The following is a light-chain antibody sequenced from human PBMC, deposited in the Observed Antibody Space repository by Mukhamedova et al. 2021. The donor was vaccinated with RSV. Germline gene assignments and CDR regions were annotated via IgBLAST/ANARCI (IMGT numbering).Light chain of an antibody. V-gene: IGKV3-20*01. Sequence: GERATLSCRASQSVSSSYLAWYQQKPGQAPRLLIYGASSRATGIPDRFSGSGSGTDFTLTISRMEPEDFAVYNCQQYGSSPLFGQ. CDR2: GAS. CDR1: QSVSSSY. CDR3: QQYGSSPL. J-gene: IGKJ5*01.